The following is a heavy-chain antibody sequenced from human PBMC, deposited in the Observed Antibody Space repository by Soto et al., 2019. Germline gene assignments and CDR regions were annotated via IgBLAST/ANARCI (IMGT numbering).Heavy chain of an antibody. Sequence: QVQLVQSGAEVKKPGSSVKVSCKASGGAFSSYTISWVRQAPGQGLEWMGRIIPILGIANYAQKFQGRVTITADKSTSTAHMALSSLRAEDTAVYYCARALDSSGPFDYWGQGTLVTVSS. CDR2: IIPILGIA. J-gene: IGHJ4*02. D-gene: IGHD3-22*01. CDR3: ARALDSSGPFDY. V-gene: IGHV1-69*02. CDR1: GGAFSSYT.